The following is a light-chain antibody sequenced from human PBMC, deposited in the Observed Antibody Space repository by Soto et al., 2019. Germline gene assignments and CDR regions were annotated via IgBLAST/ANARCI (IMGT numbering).Light chain of an antibody. Sequence: QSVLTQPPSASGTPGQRVTISCSGSSSNIGSNYVYWYQQIPGTAHKLLIYRNNQRPSGVPDRFSDSKSGTSASLAISGLRSEDEADYHCAAWDDSLSVDVVFGGGTKLTVL. J-gene: IGLJ2*01. CDR1: SSNIGSNY. V-gene: IGLV1-47*01. CDR3: AAWDDSLSVDVV. CDR2: RNN.